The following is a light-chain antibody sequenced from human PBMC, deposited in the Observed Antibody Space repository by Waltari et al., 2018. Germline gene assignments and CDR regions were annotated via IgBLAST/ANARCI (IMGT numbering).Light chain of an antibody. Sequence: DIQMTQSPSTLSASVGDRVTITCRASQSISSWLAWYQRKPGQAPNLLIFKASSLEKGVPSRFSGSGSGTEFTLTINSLQPDDFATYYCQQYKSPPWTFGQGTKVDI. J-gene: IGKJ1*01. CDR2: KAS. CDR1: QSISSW. V-gene: IGKV1-5*03. CDR3: QQYKSPPWT.